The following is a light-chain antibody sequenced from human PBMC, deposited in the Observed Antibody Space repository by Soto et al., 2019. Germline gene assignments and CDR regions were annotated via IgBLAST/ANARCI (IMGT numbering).Light chain of an antibody. Sequence: QSVLPQPPSASGTPGQRVTISCSGSSSNIGSNTVNWYQQLPGPAPKLLIYSNNQRPSGVPDRFSGSKSGTSASLAISGLQSEDEAGYYCAAWDDSLNVVFGGGTTVTVL. CDR2: SNN. V-gene: IGLV1-44*01. J-gene: IGLJ2*01. CDR3: AAWDDSLNVV. CDR1: SSNIGSNT.